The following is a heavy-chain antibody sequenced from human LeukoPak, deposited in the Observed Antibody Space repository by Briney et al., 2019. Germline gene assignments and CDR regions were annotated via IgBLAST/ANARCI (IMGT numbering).Heavy chain of an antibody. J-gene: IGHJ3*02. Sequence: GGSLRLSCAASGFTFSSYGMHWVRQAPGKGLEWVAVIWYDGSNKYYADSVKGRFTISRDNFKNTVYLQMSSLRAEDTAVYYCAREDNRGVYDDGFDIWGQGTMVTVSS. V-gene: IGHV3-33*01. CDR1: GFTFSSYG. CDR2: IWYDGSNK. CDR3: AREDNRGVYDDGFDI. D-gene: IGHD5/OR15-5a*01.